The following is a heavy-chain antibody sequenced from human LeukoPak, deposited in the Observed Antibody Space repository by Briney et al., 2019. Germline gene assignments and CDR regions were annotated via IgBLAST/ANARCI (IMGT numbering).Heavy chain of an antibody. CDR3: ARDET. Sequence: GGSLRLSCAASGFTFSDYWMSWVRQVPGKGLEWVADIKKDGSEKNEVDSVKGRFTISRDNAKNSLYLQMNSLRAEDTAVYYCARDETWGQGTLVTVSS. CDR1: GFTFSDYW. V-gene: IGHV3-7*01. CDR2: IKKDGSEK. J-gene: IGHJ5*02.